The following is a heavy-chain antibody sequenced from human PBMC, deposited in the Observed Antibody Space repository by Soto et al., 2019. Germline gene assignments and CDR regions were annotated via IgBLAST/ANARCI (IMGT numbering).Heavy chain of an antibody. D-gene: IGHD3-22*01. CDR3: AREPYYYDSSGFFSAFDI. CDR2: ISYDGSNK. V-gene: IGHV3-30-3*01. CDR1: GFPFSSYA. J-gene: IGHJ3*02. Sequence: GGSLRLSCAASGFPFSSYAMHWVRQAPGKGLEWVAVISYDGSNKYYADSVKGRFTISRDNSKNTLYLQMNSLRAEDTAVYYCAREPYYYDSSGFFSAFDIWGQGTMVTVSS.